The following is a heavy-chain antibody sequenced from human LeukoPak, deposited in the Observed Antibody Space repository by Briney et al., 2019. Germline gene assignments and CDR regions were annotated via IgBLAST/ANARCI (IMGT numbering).Heavy chain of an antibody. Sequence: PGGSLRLSCAASGFTFSSYSMNWVRQAPGKGLEWVSYISSSSSTIHYADSVKGRFIISRDNAKNSLYLQMNSLRAEDTAVYYCARDPVLAHAFDIWGQGTMVTVSS. CDR1: GFTFSSYS. CDR2: ISSSSSTI. J-gene: IGHJ3*02. CDR3: ARDPVLAHAFDI. V-gene: IGHV3-48*01. D-gene: IGHD6-6*01.